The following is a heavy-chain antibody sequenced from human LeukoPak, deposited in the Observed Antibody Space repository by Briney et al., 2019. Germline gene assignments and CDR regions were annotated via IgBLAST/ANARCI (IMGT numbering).Heavy chain of an antibody. CDR1: GYTFTGYY. J-gene: IGHJ6*03. D-gene: IGHD3-10*01. CDR2: INPSGGST. Sequence: GASVKVSCKASGYTFTGYYIHWVRQAPGQGLEWMGLINPSGGSTSYAQKFQGRVTMTRDTSTSTVYMELSSLRSEDTAVYYCARGPRITLIRGGQWYYYMDVWGKGTTVTISS. CDR3: ARGPRITLIRGGQWYYYMDV. V-gene: IGHV1-46*01.